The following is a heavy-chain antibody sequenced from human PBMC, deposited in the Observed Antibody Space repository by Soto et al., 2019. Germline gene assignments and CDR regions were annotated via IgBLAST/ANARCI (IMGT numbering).Heavy chain of an antibody. CDR2: IYYSGGT. Sequence: SETLSLTCTFSVGALSSGGYFYTWFRQPPWKGLEWLGYIYYSGGTNYNPSLKSRVTISLDKSKSQFSLRLISVTAADTAVYYCTREESDDNYFEPLGQGTLVNVSS. V-gene: IGHV4-61*08. D-gene: IGHD3-10*01. J-gene: IGHJ5*02. CDR3: TREESDDNYFEP. CDR1: VGALSSGGYF.